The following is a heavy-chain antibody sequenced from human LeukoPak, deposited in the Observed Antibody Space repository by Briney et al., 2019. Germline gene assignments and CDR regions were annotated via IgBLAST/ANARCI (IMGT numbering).Heavy chain of an antibody. J-gene: IGHJ4*02. CDR2: IKQDGSEK. CDR1: GFTFSSYW. Sequence: GGSLRLSCAASGFTFSSYWMSWVRQAPGKGLEWVANIKQDGSEKYYVDSVKGRFTISRDNAKNSLYLQMNSLRAEDMAVYYCARGGAQRYYDSSGYYYDEFDYWGQGTLVTVSS. V-gene: IGHV3-7*01. CDR3: ARGGAQRYYDSSGYYYDEFDY. D-gene: IGHD3-22*01.